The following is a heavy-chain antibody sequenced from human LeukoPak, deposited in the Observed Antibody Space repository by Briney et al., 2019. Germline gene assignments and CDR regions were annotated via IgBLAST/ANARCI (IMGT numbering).Heavy chain of an antibody. D-gene: IGHD5-18*01. V-gene: IGHV4-34*01. CDR1: GGSFSGYY. CDR3: AGLRVRGHLYSYRTDY. CDR2: INHSGST. Sequence: SETLSLTCAAYGGSFSGYYWSWIRQPPGKGLEWIGEINHSGSTNYNPSLKSRVTISVDTSKNQFSLKLSSVTAADTAVYYCAGLRVRGHLYSYRTDYWGQGTLVTVSS. J-gene: IGHJ4*02.